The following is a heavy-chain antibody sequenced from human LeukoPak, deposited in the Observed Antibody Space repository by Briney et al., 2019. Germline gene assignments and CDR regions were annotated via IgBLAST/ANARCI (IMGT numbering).Heavy chain of an antibody. V-gene: IGHV3-43*02. D-gene: IGHD6-13*01. Sequence: GGSLRLSCAASGFNFDAYAMHWVPQAPGKGLQWISLISADGGSTYYADSVKGRFTISRDNSKNSLYLQMNSLTTEDTAFYYCAKDKAGTIVWYGRWAIGLFDYWRQGTLLTVSS. CDR1: GFNFDAYA. CDR2: ISADGGST. CDR3: AKDKAGTIVWYGRWAIGLFDY. J-gene: IGHJ4*02.